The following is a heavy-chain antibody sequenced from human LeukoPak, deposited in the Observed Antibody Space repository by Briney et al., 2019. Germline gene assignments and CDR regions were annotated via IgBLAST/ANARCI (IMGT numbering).Heavy chain of an antibody. J-gene: IGHJ3*02. V-gene: IGHV4-4*02. CDR1: GGSISSSNW. Sequence: SETLSLTCAVSGGSISSSNWWSWVRQPPGKGLEWIGEIHHSGSTNYNPSLKSRVTISVDKSKNQFSLKLSSVTAADTAVYYCARDPRYPLSFDIWGQGTMVTVSS. CDR3: ARDPRYPLSFDI. D-gene: IGHD2-2*02. CDR2: IHHSGST.